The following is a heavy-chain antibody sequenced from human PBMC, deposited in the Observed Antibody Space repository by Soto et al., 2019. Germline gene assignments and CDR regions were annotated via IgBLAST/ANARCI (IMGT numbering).Heavy chain of an antibody. Sequence: ESGGGAVQPGRSLRLSCAASGFTFSNYGMHWVRQAPSKGLEWVAVISDDGRNKYYVDSVKGRFTISRDNSKNTLYLQMNSLRGDDTAVFYCAKDLNAFWSGLDYWGQGTLVTVSS. D-gene: IGHD3-3*01. CDR3: AKDLNAFWSGLDY. CDR1: GFTFSNYG. V-gene: IGHV3-30*18. J-gene: IGHJ4*02. CDR2: ISDDGRNK.